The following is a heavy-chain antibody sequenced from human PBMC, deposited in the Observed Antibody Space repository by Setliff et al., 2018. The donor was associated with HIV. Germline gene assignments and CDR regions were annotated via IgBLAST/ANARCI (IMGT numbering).Heavy chain of an antibody. CDR1: GFTFGEYA. J-gene: IGHJ4*02. D-gene: IGHD1-26*01. CDR2: IRSKGYGGTT. CDR3: TRVEWDLQSEY. Sequence: HPGGSLRLSCRASGFTFGEYAMSWVRQAPGKGLEWVGFIRSKGYGGTTEYAASVKGRFTISRDDSKSIAYLQMNSLKTEDTAVYYCTRVEWDLQSEYWGQGTLVTVSS. V-gene: IGHV3-49*04.